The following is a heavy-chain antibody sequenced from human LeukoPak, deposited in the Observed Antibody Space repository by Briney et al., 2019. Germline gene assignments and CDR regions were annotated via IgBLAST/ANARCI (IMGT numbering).Heavy chain of an antibody. CDR3: AKTGPYSSGWYRGTIDY. J-gene: IGHJ4*02. D-gene: IGHD6-19*01. V-gene: IGHV3-30*02. CDR1: GFTFSSYG. CDR2: IRYDGSNK. Sequence: PGGSLRLSCAASGFTFSSYGMHWVRQAPGKGLEWVAFIRYDGSNKYYADSVKGRFTISRDNSKNTLYLQMNSLRAEDTAVCYCAKTGPYSSGWYRGTIDYWGQGTLVTVSS.